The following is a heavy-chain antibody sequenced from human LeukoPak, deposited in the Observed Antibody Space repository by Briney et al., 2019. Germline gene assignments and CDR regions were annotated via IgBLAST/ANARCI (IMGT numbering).Heavy chain of an antibody. Sequence: GGTLRLTCAASGITFSSYGMSWVRQAPGKGLEWVSSISSTGGTTYYADSVKGRFTISRDNSKNTLYLQMNSLRAEDTAVYYCARVVRGVGYFDYWGQGTLVTVSS. CDR1: GITFSSYG. D-gene: IGHD3-10*01. V-gene: IGHV3-23*01. CDR2: ISSTGGTT. CDR3: ARVVRGVGYFDY. J-gene: IGHJ4*02.